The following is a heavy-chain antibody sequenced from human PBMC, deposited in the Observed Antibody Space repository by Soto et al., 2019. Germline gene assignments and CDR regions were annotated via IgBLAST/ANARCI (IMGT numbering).Heavy chain of an antibody. Sequence: SETLSLTCAVSGGSISSSNWWSCVRQPPGKGLEWIGEIYHSGSTNYNPALKSRVTITVDKYKNQFSLKLSSVTAADTAVYYCARVAGYSYFDYWGQGTLVTVSS. J-gene: IGHJ4*02. CDR2: IYHSGST. CDR3: ARVAGYSYFDY. V-gene: IGHV4-4*02. CDR1: GGSISSSNW. D-gene: IGHD3-22*01.